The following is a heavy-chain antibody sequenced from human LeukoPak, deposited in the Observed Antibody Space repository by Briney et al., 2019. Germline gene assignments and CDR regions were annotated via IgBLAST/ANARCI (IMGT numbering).Heavy chain of an antibody. CDR1: GGTFKNYV. CDR2: IIPMVGIT. CDR3: AREDCADFEHGDSDNPYNGMDV. J-gene: IGHJ6*02. V-gene: IGHV1-69*04. D-gene: IGHD4-17*01. Sequence: GASVKASCTASGGTFKNYVISWVRQAPGQGLEWIGRIIPMVGITNLPPKFQDRVRITADRSTTTVYMELSSLGSGDTAVYYCAREDCADFEHGDSDNPYNGMDVWGPGTTVKVSS.